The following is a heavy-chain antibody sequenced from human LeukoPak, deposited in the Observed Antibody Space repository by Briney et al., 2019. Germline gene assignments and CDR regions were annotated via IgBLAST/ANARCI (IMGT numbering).Heavy chain of an antibody. Sequence: GGSLRLSCAASGFTFSNYWMSWVRQAPGKGLEWVSGINWNGGSTGYADSVKGRFTISRDNAKNSLYLQMNSLRAEDTALYYCARDHSSSWAIDYWGQGTLVTVSS. D-gene: IGHD6-13*01. CDR3: ARDHSSSWAIDY. J-gene: IGHJ4*02. V-gene: IGHV3-20*04. CDR1: GFTFSNYW. CDR2: INWNGGST.